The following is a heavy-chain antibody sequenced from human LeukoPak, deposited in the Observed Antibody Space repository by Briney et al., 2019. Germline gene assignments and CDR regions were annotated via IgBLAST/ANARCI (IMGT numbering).Heavy chain of an antibody. CDR3: ARAVDVADY. J-gene: IGHJ4*02. CDR1: GFTFGQHF. Sequence: GGSLRLSCVASGFTFGQHFMSWVRQAPGGGLEWVANINPDGSIKFHADSVKGRFTISRDSARNSVYLQMNSLRGEDTAVYYCARAVDVADYWGQGTLVAVSS. V-gene: IGHV3-7*01. CDR2: INPDGSIK. D-gene: IGHD3-16*01.